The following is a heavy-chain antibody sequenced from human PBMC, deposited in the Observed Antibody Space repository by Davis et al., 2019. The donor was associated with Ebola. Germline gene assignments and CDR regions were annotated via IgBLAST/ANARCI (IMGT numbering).Heavy chain of an antibody. CDR3: ARVGGFWSGYGMDV. CDR1: GGSFSGYY. Sequence: SETLSLTCAVYGGSFSGYYWNWIRQPPGKGLEWIGEINHSGSTNYNPSLKSRVTISVDTSKNQFSLKLSSVTAADTAVYYCARVGGFWSGYGMDVWGQGTTVTVSS. CDR2: INHSGST. D-gene: IGHD3-3*01. J-gene: IGHJ6*02. V-gene: IGHV4-34*01.